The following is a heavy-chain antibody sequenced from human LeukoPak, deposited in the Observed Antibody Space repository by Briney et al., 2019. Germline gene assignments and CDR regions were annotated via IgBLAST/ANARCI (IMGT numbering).Heavy chain of an antibody. CDR3: AREIRKLYDSSGYPDY. CDR1: GDSISSNNYY. J-gene: IGHJ4*02. D-gene: IGHD3-22*01. CDR2: IYYTGST. V-gene: IGHV4-39*07. Sequence: SETLSLTCTVSGDSISSNNYYWAWIRQSPEKGLEWIGSIYYTGSTYYNPSLKSRVTMSVDTSKNQFSLKLNSVTAADTAVYFCAREIRKLYDSSGYPDYWGQGTLVTVSS.